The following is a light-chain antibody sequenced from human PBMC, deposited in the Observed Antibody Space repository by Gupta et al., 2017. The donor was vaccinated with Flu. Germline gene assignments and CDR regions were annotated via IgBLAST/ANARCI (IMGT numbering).Light chain of an antibody. J-gene: IGKJ2*02. CDR2: WAS. CDR1: QSGLYSSNNKNY. CDR3: QQYDSTPCT. Sequence: DIVMTQSPDSLAVSLGERATINCKSSQSGLYSSNNKNYLAWYQQKPGQPPKLLIYWASTRESGVPDRFSGRGSGTDFTLTISSLQAEDVAVYYCQQYDSTPCTFGPGTKLEIK. V-gene: IGKV4-1*01.